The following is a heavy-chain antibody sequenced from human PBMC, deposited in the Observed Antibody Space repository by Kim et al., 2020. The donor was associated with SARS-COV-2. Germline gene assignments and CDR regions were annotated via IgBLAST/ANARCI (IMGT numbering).Heavy chain of an antibody. CDR1: GGSISSYY. Sequence: SETLSLTCTVSGGSISSYYWSWIRQPAGKGLEWIGRIYTSGSTNYNPSLKSRVTMSVDTSKNQFSLKLSSVTAADTAVYYCARGGAYCSSTSCYIDWFDPWGQGTLVTVSS. CDR3: ARGGAYCSSTSCYIDWFDP. J-gene: IGHJ5*02. D-gene: IGHD2-2*02. V-gene: IGHV4-4*07. CDR2: IYTSGST.